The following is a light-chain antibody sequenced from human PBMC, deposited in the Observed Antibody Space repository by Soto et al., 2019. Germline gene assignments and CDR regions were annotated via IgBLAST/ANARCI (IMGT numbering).Light chain of an antibody. CDR1: QSVLIS. CDR2: GAS. CDR3: KQYGISPGT. J-gene: IGKJ1*01. V-gene: IGKV3-20*01. Sequence: EIGLTQSPGTLSLSPGERATLSCRASQSVLISFAWYQHKPGQAPRLLISGASNRATGIPDRFSGSGSGTDFTITISRLDPEDFAVYDCKQYGISPGTFGHETKVEIK.